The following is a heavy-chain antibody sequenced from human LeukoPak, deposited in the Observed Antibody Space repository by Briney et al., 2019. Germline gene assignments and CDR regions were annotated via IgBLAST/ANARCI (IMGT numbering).Heavy chain of an antibody. CDR2: IYPADSDT. J-gene: IGHJ6*02. D-gene: IGHD3-10*01. Sequence: GESLKISCKGSGYTFINYWIAWVRQMPGKDLEWMGIIYPADSDTRYSPSFQGQVTISADKSISTAYLQWSSLKASDTAIYYCVKGFSGTYYGMDVWGPGTVVTVSS. CDR3: VKGFSGTYYGMDV. V-gene: IGHV5-51*01. CDR1: GYTFINYW.